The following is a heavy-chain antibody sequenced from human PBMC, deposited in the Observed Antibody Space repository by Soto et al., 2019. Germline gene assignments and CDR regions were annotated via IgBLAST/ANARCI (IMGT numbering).Heavy chain of an antibody. J-gene: IGHJ4*02. CDR2: ISYDGSNK. CDR1: GFTFSSYA. Sequence: QGQLVESGGGVVQPGRSLRLSCAASGFTFSSYAMHWVRQAPGKGLEWVAVISYDGSNKYYADSVKGRFTISRDNSKNTLYLQMNSLRAEDTAVYYCARGPALRGYSYGDLDYWGQGTLVTVSS. CDR3: ARGPALRGYSYGDLDY. V-gene: IGHV3-30-3*01. D-gene: IGHD5-18*01.